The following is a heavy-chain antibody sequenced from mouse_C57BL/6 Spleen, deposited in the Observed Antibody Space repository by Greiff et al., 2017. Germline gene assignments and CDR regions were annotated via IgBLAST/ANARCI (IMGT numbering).Heavy chain of an antibody. V-gene: IGHV5-17*01. CDR2: ISSGSSTI. J-gene: IGHJ3*01. D-gene: IGHD2-3*01. CDR3: ARTDDGYFTWLAY. CDR1: GFTFSDYG. Sequence: DVKLVESGGGLVKPGGSLKLSCAASGFTFSDYGMHWVRQAPEKGLEWVAYISSGSSTIYYADTVKGRFTISRDNAKNTQFLQITSLRSEDTAMYYCARTDDGYFTWLAYWGQGTLVTVST.